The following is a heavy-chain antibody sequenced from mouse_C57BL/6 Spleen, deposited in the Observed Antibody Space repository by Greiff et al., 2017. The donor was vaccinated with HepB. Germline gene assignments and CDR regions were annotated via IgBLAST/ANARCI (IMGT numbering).Heavy chain of an antibody. CDR1: GYTFTSYT. V-gene: IGHV1-4*01. Sequence: VQRVESGAELARPGASVKMSCKASGYTFTSYTMHWVKQRPGQGLEWIGYINPSSGYTKYNQKFKDKATLTADKSSSTAYMQLSSLTSEDSAVYYCARNYGYYFDYWGQGTTLTVSS. CDR2: INPSSGYT. D-gene: IGHD1-1*02. J-gene: IGHJ2*01. CDR3: ARNYGYYFDY.